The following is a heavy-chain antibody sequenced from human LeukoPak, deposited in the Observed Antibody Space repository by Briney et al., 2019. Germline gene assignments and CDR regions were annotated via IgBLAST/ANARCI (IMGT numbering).Heavy chain of an antibody. Sequence: SETLSLTCAVYGGSFSGYYWSWIRQPPGKGLEWIGEINHSGSTNYNPSLKSRGTISVDTSKNQFSLKLSSVTAADTAVYYCARGSKWFDPWGQGTLVTVSS. J-gene: IGHJ5*02. CDR1: GGSFSGYY. CDR2: INHSGST. CDR3: ARGSKWFDP. V-gene: IGHV4-34*01.